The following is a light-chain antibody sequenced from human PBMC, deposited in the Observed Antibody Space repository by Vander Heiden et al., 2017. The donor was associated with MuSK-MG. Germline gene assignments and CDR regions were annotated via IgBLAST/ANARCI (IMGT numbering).Light chain of an antibody. Sequence: AIQLTQSPSSLSASVGDRVTITCRASQGISSALAWYQQKPGKPPNLLIYDASSLESGVPSRFSGSGFGTDFTLSISSLQPEDFATSYCQQVNSYPYTFGQGTKMEIK. CDR1: QGISSA. J-gene: IGKJ2*01. V-gene: IGKV1-13*02. CDR3: QQVNSYPYT. CDR2: DAS.